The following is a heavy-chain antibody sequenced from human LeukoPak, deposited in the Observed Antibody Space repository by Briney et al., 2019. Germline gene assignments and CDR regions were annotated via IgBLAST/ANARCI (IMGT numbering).Heavy chain of an antibody. Sequence: PGGSLRLPCAASGFTFSSYAMHWVRQAPGKGLEWVAVISYDGSNKYYADSVKGRFTISRDNSKNTLYLQMNSLGAEDTAVYYCARDTAWDCWGQGTLVTVSS. J-gene: IGHJ4*02. CDR3: ARDTAWDC. CDR2: ISYDGSNK. CDR1: GFTFSSYA. V-gene: IGHV3-30*04.